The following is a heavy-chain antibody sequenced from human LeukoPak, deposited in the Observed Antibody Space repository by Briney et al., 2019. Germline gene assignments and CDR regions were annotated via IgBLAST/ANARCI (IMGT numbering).Heavy chain of an antibody. CDR1: GGSISSGGYS. V-gene: IGHV4-30-2*01. CDR2: IYHSGST. D-gene: IGHD4-17*01. Sequence: PSQTLSLTCAVSGGSISSGGYSWSWIRQPPGKGLEWIGYIYHSGSTYYNPSLKSRVTISVDRSKNQFSLKLSSVTAADTAVYYCAALYGDYVRYFDLWGRGTLVTVSS. CDR3: AALYGDYVRYFDL. J-gene: IGHJ2*01.